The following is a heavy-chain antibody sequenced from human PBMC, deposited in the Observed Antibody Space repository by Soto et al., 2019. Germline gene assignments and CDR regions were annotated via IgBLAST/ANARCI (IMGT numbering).Heavy chain of an antibody. CDR3: ARPYYYDSSEYGMEV. Sequence: GESLKISCKGSGYSFTSYWISWVRQMPGKGLEWMGRIDPSDSYTNYSPSFQGHVTISADKSISTAYLQWSSLKASDTAMYYCARPYYYDSSEYGMEVWGQGTTVTVSS. V-gene: IGHV5-10-1*01. D-gene: IGHD3-22*01. CDR2: IDPSDSYT. CDR1: GYSFTSYW. J-gene: IGHJ6*02.